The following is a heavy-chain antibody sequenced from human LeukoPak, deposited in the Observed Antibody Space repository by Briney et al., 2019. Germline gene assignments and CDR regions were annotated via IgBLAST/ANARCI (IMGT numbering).Heavy chain of an antibody. V-gene: IGHV4-59*01. CDR2: IYYTGIS. Sequence: SETLSLTCTVSGGSISGYYWSWIRQPPGKGLEWIAYIYYTGISNYNPSLKSRVIMSVDSSKNQFSLKLTSVTAADTAVYYCARDAGDYDFWSGHAFDIWGQGTMVTVSS. D-gene: IGHD3-3*01. CDR3: ARDAGDYDFWSGHAFDI. CDR1: GGSISGYY. J-gene: IGHJ3*02.